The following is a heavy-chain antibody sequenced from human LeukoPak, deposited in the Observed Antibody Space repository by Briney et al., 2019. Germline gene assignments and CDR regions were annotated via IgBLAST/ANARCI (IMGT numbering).Heavy chain of an antibody. CDR2: ISSSGSTI. J-gene: IGHJ4*02. V-gene: IGHV3-11*01. CDR3: AKDSVXSSGYXXXXYFDY. Sequence: GGSLRLSCAASGFIFSDYYMNWIRQAPGKGLEWVSYISSSGSTIYYADSVKGRFTISRDNAKNSVYLQMNSLRAEDTAVYYCAKDSVXSSGYXXXXYFDYWGQGXLVTVS. CDR1: GFIFSDYY. D-gene: IGHD3-22*01.